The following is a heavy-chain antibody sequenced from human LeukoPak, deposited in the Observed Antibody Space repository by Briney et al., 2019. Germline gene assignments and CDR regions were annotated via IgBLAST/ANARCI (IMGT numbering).Heavy chain of an antibody. V-gene: IGHV3-23*01. J-gene: IGHJ4*02. CDR3: AKSASAWFFDY. CDR1: GFSFSSYG. Sequence: PGGSLRLSCAASGFSFSSYGMHWVRQAPGKGLEWVSSITGGGGGTYYADSAKGRFTISRDNSKNTLYLQMNSLRAEDTAVYYCAKSASAWFFDYWGQGTLVTVSS. D-gene: IGHD6-19*01. CDR2: ITGGGGGT.